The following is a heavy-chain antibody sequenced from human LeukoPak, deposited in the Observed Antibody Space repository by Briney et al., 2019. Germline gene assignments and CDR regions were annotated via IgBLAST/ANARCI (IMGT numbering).Heavy chain of an antibody. Sequence: SETLSLTCAVYGGSFSGYYWSWIRQPPGKGLEWIGEMNHSGSTNYNPSLKSRVTISVDTSKDQFSLKLSSVTAADTAVYYCASLLYCSGGSCYRSPGAFDIWGQGTMVTVSS. D-gene: IGHD2-15*01. J-gene: IGHJ3*02. V-gene: IGHV4-34*01. CDR2: MNHSGST. CDR3: ASLLYCSGGSCYRSPGAFDI. CDR1: GGSFSGYY.